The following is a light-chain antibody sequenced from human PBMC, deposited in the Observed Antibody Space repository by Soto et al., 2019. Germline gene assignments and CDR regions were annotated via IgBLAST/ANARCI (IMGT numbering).Light chain of an antibody. CDR1: QDINNY. Sequence: MQKTPSGSSLCPPVESTGTITCLANQDINNYLNWYQQRSGKSPKRLIYDASDLETGVPSRFCGSGSGTDFTFTISSLQPEDIATYYCQQYDNLPLTFGGGTKVDIK. J-gene: IGKJ4*01. CDR3: QQYDNLPLT. V-gene: IGKV1-33*01. CDR2: DAS.